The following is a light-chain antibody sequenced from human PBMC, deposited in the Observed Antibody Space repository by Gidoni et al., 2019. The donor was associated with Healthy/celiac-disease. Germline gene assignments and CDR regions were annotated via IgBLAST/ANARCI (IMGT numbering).Light chain of an antibody. Sequence: DIVLTPSPATLSLSPGVRATLSCRASQSVSSYLAWYQQKPGQAPRLLIYDASNRATGIPARFSGSGSGTDVTLTISSLEPEDFAVYYCQQRSNWHPFTFGPGTKVDIK. CDR2: DAS. J-gene: IGKJ3*01. CDR1: QSVSSY. V-gene: IGKV3-11*01. CDR3: QQRSNWHPFT.